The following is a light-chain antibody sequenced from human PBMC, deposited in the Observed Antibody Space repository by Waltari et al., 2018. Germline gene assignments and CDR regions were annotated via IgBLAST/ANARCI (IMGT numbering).Light chain of an antibody. CDR1: SRRTSH. V-gene: IGLV3-19*01. J-gene: IGLJ2*01. Sequence: SELAQAAAVSVAVGQTVGITCQGHSRRTSHGSWCRQQPGLAPVLVIYGTTNRPSGVPDRFSASRSGNTASLTITGAQAEDEAHYYCPSRDISGDVVFGGGTKLTVL. CDR3: PSRDISGDVV. CDR2: GTT.